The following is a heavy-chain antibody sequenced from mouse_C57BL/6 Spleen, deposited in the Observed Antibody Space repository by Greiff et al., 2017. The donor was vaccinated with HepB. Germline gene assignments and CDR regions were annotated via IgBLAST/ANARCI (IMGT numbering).Heavy chain of an antibody. CDR1: GFSFNTYA. V-gene: IGHV10-1*01. D-gene: IGHD1-1*01. CDR3: VRVYGSNAMDY. CDR2: IRSKSNNYAT. Sequence: DVKLVESGGGLVQPKGSLKLSCAASGFSFNTYAMNWVRQAPGKGLEWVARIRSKSNNYATYYADSVKDRFTISRDDSESMLYLQMNNLKTEDTAMYYCVRVYGSNAMDYWGQGTSVTVSS. J-gene: IGHJ4*01.